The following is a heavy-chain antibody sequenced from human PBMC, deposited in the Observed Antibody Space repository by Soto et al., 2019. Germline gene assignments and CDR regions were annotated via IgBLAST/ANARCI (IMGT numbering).Heavy chain of an antibody. CDR3: ARRRIPSGYDDFFDV. V-gene: IGHV4-30-2*01. D-gene: IGHD5-12*01. CDR1: GGSISSGDNS. J-gene: IGHJ4*02. Sequence: QLQLQESGSGLVKPSQTLPLTCAVSGGSISSGDNSWSWIRQPPGKGLEWIGYIYHNGNTYYNPSLNSRATVSVDRSKNQFSLRLTSVTAADTAVYFCARRRIPSGYDDFFDVWGQGILVTVSS. CDR2: IYHNGNT.